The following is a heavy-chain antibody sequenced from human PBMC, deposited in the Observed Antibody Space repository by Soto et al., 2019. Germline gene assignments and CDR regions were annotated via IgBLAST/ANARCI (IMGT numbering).Heavy chain of an antibody. Sequence: SETLSLTCTVSGGSISSSSYYWGWIRQPPGKGLEWIGSIYYSGSTYYNPSLKSRVTISVDTSKNQFSLKLSSVTAADTAVFYCERQEGYRIAVAGVDYWGQGTLVTVSS. J-gene: IGHJ4*02. CDR2: IYYSGST. CDR1: GGSISSSSYY. CDR3: ERQEGYRIAVAGVDY. V-gene: IGHV4-39*01. D-gene: IGHD6-19*01.